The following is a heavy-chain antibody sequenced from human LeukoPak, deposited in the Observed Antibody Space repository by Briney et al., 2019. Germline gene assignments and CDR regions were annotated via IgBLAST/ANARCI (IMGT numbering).Heavy chain of an antibody. V-gene: IGHV4-59*08. CDR2: IYYSGST. J-gene: IGHJ4*02. CDR1: GGSISSYY. CDR3: ARQAAADPYYFDY. D-gene: IGHD6-13*01. Sequence: SETLSLTCTVSGGSISSYYWSWTRQPPGKGLEWIGYIYYSGSTNYNPSLKSRVTISVDTSKNQFSLKLSSVTAADTAVYYCARQAAADPYYFDYWGQGTLVTVSS.